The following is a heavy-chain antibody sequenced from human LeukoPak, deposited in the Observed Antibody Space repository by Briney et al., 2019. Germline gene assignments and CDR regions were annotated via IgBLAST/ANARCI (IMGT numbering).Heavy chain of an antibody. D-gene: IGHD1-1*01. CDR3: VREGLERRTNFDY. J-gene: IGHJ4*02. V-gene: IGHV3-64D*06. CDR2: ISMNVQTT. Sequence: GGSLRLSCSASGFTFTSHVMHWVRQAPGKGLQYVSGISMNVQTTYYAGSVKGRFTISRDSSKNTVYLQMNSLTAENTAVYYCVREGLERRTNFDYWGQGTLVSVSS. CDR1: GFTFTSHV.